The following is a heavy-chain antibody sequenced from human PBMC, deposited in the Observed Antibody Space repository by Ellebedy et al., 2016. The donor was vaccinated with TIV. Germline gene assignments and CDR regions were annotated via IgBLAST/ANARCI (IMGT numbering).Heavy chain of an antibody. CDR3: ARAGGHYYDSNGYYDY. Sequence: SETLSLTCAVSGGSISSSNWWSWVRQPPGKGLEWIGEIYHSGSTIYNPSLTRRITMSVDKSKNHFSLNLTSVTAADTAIYYCARAGGHYYDSNGYYDYWGLGTLVTVSS. D-gene: IGHD3-22*01. V-gene: IGHV4-4*02. CDR1: GGSISSSNW. CDR2: IYHSGST. J-gene: IGHJ4*02.